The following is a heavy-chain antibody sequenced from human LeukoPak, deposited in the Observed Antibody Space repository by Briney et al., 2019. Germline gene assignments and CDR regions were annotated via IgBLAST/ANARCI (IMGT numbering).Heavy chain of an antibody. Sequence: SATLSLTCSVSGGSISSGDYSWSWIRQPPGKGLEWIGYIYHSGSTYYNPSLKSRVTISVDRSKNQFSLKLSSVTAADTAVYYCASVYGSGSYLGYWGPGTLVTVSS. D-gene: IGHD3-10*01. CDR1: GGSISSGDYS. CDR2: IYHSGST. V-gene: IGHV4-30-2*01. J-gene: IGHJ4*02. CDR3: ASVYGSGSYLGY.